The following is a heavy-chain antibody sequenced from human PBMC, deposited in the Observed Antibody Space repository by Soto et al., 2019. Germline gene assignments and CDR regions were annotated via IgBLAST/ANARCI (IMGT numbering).Heavy chain of an antibody. CDR3: ARIGYSSVWYPL. CDR1: GFSLINARMG. CDR2: IFSNDDK. J-gene: IGHJ4*02. D-gene: IGHD6-19*01. Sequence: QVTLKEAGPVLVKPTETLTLTCTVSGFSLINARMGVSWIRQPPGKALECLAHIFSNDDKSYSTSLKSRLTISKHTSKRQVVLTMNNMEPVDTATYYCARIGYSSVWYPLWGQGTLVTVYS. V-gene: IGHV2-26*01.